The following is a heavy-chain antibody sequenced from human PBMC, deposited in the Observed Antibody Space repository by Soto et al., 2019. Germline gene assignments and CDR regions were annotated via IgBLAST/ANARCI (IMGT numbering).Heavy chain of an antibody. Sequence: QVQLVQSGAEVKKPGAAVKVSCKVSGYTFTTYDINWVRQAAGQGLEWMGWMNPNSGNTGYAQKFQGRVTMTRDTTISRADMELSGMTSEDTAVYFCASRNTYYYFGMDVWGQGATITVSS. J-gene: IGHJ6*02. CDR3: ASRNTYYYFGMDV. CDR2: MNPNSGNT. CDR1: GYTFTTYD. V-gene: IGHV1-8*01. D-gene: IGHD3-3*01.